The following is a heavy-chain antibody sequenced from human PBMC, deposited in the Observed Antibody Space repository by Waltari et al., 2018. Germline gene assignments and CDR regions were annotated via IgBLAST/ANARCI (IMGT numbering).Heavy chain of an antibody. D-gene: IGHD2-2*01. J-gene: IGHJ5*02. V-gene: IGHV4-34*01. CDR1: GGSFSGYY. CDR3: ARDLAGRYQLPHTKGCWFDP. CDR2: INHSGST. Sequence: QVQLQQWGAGLLKPSETLSLTCAVYGGSFSGYYWSWIRQPPGKGLAWIGEINHSGSTNSNPSLKSRVTISVDTSKNQFSLKLSSVTAADTAVYYCARDLAGRYQLPHTKGCWFDPWGQGTLVTVSS.